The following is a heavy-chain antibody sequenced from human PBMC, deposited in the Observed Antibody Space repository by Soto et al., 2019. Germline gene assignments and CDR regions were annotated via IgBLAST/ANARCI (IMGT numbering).Heavy chain of an antibody. D-gene: IGHD2-2*01. CDR1: GFIFSNYG. CDR2: IWYDGTNK. CDR3: ARVDPTIPAGNQAFDI. J-gene: IGHJ3*02. Sequence: QVQLVESGGGVVQPGRSLRLSCAASGFIFSNYGMHWVRQAPGKGLEWVAVIWYDGTNKFYVDSVKGRFTISRDNSKNTLYLQMNSLRVEDTAVYYCARVDPTIPAGNQAFDIWGQGTVVTVSS. V-gene: IGHV3-33*01.